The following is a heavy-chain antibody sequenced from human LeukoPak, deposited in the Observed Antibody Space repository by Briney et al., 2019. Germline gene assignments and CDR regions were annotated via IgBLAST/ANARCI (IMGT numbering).Heavy chain of an antibody. Sequence: GGSLRLSCAASGFTFSSYVMSWVRQAPGKGLEWVSAVSDGGDSTYFADSVKGRFIISRDNPRNALYLQMNILRTEDTAVYYCAKEGTPQVSTWYDLWGQGTQVIVSS. CDR1: GFTFSSYV. CDR3: AKEGTPQVSTWYDL. J-gene: IGHJ5*02. D-gene: IGHD3-10*01. V-gene: IGHV3-23*01. CDR2: VSDGGDST.